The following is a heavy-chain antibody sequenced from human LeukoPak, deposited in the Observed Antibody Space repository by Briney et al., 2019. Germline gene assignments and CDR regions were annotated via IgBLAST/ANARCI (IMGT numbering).Heavy chain of an antibody. CDR2: IFDSGST. D-gene: IGHD2-15*01. J-gene: IGHJ4*02. V-gene: IGHV4-59*01. CDR3: ARGSRIQTFDY. CDR1: GVSISNYF. Sequence: PSETLSLTCTVSGVSISNYFWSWIRQPPGKGLEWIGYIFDSGSTNYNPSLKSRVTISVDTSKNQFSLKLSSVTAADTAVYYCARGSRIQTFDYWGQGTLVTVSS.